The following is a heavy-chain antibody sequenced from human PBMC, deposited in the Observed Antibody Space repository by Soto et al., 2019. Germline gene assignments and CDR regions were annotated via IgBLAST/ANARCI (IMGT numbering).Heavy chain of an antibody. CDR2: ISAYNGNT. J-gene: IGHJ5*02. D-gene: IGHD3-10*01. V-gene: IGHV1-18*01. Sequence: ASVKVSCKASGYTFTSYGISWVRQAPGQGLEWIGWISAYNGNTNYAQKLQGRVTMTTDTSTSTAYMELRSLRSDDTAVYYCARRPMVRGVGWFDPWGQGTLVTVSS. CDR1: GYTFTSYG. CDR3: ARRPMVRGVGWFDP.